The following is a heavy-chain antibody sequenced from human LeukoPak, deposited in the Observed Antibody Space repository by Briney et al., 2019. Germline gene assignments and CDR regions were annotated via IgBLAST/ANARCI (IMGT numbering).Heavy chain of an antibody. J-gene: IGHJ4*02. CDR1: GYTFTGYY. CDR3: ARADYYDSTISSSLLPPYYFDY. Sequence: GASVKVSCKASGYTFTGYYMHWVRQAPGQGLEWMGWISAYNGNTNYAQKLQGRVTMTTDTSTSTAYMELRSLRSDDTAVYYCARADYYDSTISSSLLPPYYFDYWGQGTLVTVSS. V-gene: IGHV1-18*04. CDR2: ISAYNGNT. D-gene: IGHD3-22*01.